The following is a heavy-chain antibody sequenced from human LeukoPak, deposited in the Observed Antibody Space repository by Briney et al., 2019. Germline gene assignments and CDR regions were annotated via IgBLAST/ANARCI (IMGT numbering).Heavy chain of an antibody. V-gene: IGHV4-34*01. CDR3: ASGDSNYEFDY. CDR1: GGSFSGYY. Sequence: SETLSLTCAVYGGSFSGYYWSWIRQPPGKGLEWIGEINHSGSTNYNPSLKSRVTISVDTSKNQFSLKLSSVTAADTAVYYCASGDSNYEFDYWGQGTLVTVSS. J-gene: IGHJ4*02. D-gene: IGHD4-11*01. CDR2: INHSGST.